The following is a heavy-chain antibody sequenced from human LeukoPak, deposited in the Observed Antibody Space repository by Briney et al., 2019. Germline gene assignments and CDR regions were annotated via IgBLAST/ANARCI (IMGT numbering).Heavy chain of an antibody. J-gene: IGHJ4*02. CDR3: ARGRIAARPGPLMI. V-gene: IGHV1-8*01. CDR1: VYTFTSYD. Sequence: GASVKVSCKASVYTFTSYDINWVRQATGQGLEWRGWMNPNSGNTGYAQKFQGRVTMTRNTSTSTVYMELSSLKSEDTAVYYCARGRIAARPGPLMIWGKGTLVTVSS. D-gene: IGHD6-6*01. CDR2: MNPNSGNT.